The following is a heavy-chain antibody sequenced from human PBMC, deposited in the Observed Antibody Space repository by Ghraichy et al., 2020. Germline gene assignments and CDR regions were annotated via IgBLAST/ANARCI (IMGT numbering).Heavy chain of an antibody. CDR1: GGSISSSSYY. D-gene: IGHD1-26*01. V-gene: IGHV4-39*01. Sequence: SQTLSLTCTVSGGSISSSSYYWGWIRQPPGKGLEWIGSIYYSGSTYYNPSLKSRVTISVDTSKNQFSLKLSSVTAADTAVYYCARLAYYLFDYWGQGTLVTVSS. J-gene: IGHJ4*02. CDR3: ARLAYYLFDY. CDR2: IYYSGST.